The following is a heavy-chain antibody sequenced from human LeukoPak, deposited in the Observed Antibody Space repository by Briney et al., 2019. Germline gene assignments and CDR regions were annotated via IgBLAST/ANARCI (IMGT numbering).Heavy chain of an antibody. CDR2: IGSSGSTI. J-gene: IGHJ5*02. V-gene: IGHV3-48*03. CDR1: GFTFSSYE. D-gene: IGHD3-22*01. CDR3: ARGSGYYYDSSGYYSNWFDP. Sequence: GGSLRLSCAASGFTFSSYEMNWVRQAPGKGLEWVSYIGSSGSTIYYADSVKGRFTISRDNAKNSLYLQMNSLRAEDTAVYYCARGSGYYYDSSGYYSNWFDPWGQGTLVTVSS.